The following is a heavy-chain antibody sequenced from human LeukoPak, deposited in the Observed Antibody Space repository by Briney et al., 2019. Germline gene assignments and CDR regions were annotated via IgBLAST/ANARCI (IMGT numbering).Heavy chain of an antibody. J-gene: IGHJ4*02. CDR2: INSDGSST. CDR3: ARDLASGYSYGWLDY. Sequence: GGSLRLSCAASGFTFSSYWMHWVRQAPGKGLVWVSRINSDGSSTSYADSVKGRFTISRDNAKNTLYLQMNSLRAEDTAVYYCARDLASGYSYGWLDYWGQGTLVTVSS. CDR1: GFTFSSYW. V-gene: IGHV3-74*01. D-gene: IGHD5-18*01.